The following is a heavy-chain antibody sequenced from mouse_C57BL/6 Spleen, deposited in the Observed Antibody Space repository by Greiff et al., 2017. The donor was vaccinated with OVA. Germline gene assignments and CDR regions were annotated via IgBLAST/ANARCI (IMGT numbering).Heavy chain of an antibody. CDR1: GFTFSSYA. CDR2: ISDGGSYT. CDR3: ARDHKAY. J-gene: IGHJ3*01. V-gene: IGHV5-4*01. D-gene: IGHD6-1*01. Sequence: EVQGVESGGGLVKPGGSLKLSCAASGFTFSSYAMSWVRQTPEKRLEWVATISDGGSYTYYPDNVKGRFTISRDNAKNNLYLQMSHLKSEDTAMYYCARDHKAYWGQGTLVTVSA.